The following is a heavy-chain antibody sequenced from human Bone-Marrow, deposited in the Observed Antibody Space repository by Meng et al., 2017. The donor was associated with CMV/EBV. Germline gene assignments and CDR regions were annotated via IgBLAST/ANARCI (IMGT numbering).Heavy chain of an antibody. D-gene: IGHD2-2*01. Sequence: SSVKVSCKASGGTFSSYTISWVRQAPGQGLEWIGRIIPILGIANYAQKFQGRVTITADKSTSTAYMELSSLRSEDTAVYYCARGPPSTRLIPAAIDYYYYGMDVWGQGTTVTVSS. CDR3: ARGPPSTRLIPAAIDYYYYGMDV. CDR1: GGTFSSYT. CDR2: IIPILGIA. V-gene: IGHV1-69*02. J-gene: IGHJ6*02.